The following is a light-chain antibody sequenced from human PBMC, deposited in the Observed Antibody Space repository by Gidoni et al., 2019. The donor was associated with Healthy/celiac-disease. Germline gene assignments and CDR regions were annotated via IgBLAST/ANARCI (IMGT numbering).Light chain of an antibody. J-gene: IGKJ4*01. CDR2: AAS. CDR1: QTISGY. Sequence: DIQMTQSPSSLSASVGDRVTITCRATQTISGYLNWYQQKQGKAPKLLIYAASSLQSGVPSRFSGSGSGTDFTLTISSLQPEDFATYYCQQSYSTPLTFGGGTKVEIK. CDR3: QQSYSTPLT. V-gene: IGKV1-39*01.